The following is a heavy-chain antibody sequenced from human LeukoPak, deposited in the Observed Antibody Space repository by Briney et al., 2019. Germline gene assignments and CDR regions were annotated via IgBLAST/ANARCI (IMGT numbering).Heavy chain of an antibody. V-gene: IGHV4-39*01. CDR1: GGSISSNY. CDR2: IYYSGST. J-gene: IGHJ4*02. CDR3: ARVGLWFGESYYFDY. Sequence: SETLSVTCTESGGSISSNYWCWGREPLEGGLEWGGNIYYSGSTYYNPSLKSRLTISVDTSKNPISLKLSYVTAADTAVSYCARVGLWFGESYYFDYWGQGTLITVSS. D-gene: IGHD3-10*01.